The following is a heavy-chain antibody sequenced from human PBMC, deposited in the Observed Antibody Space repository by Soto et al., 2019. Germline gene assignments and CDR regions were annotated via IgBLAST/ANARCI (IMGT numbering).Heavy chain of an antibody. CDR1: GYSFTSYW. Sequence: GESLKISCKGSGYSFTSYWISWVRQMPGKGLEWMGRIDPSDSYTNYSPSFQGHVTISADKSISTAYLQWSSLKASDTAMYNCPRTLDLRFPIDYWCQGNLVTVSS. CDR2: IDPSDSYT. D-gene: IGHD3-3*01. V-gene: IGHV5-10-1*01. CDR3: PRTLDLRFPIDY. J-gene: IGHJ4*02.